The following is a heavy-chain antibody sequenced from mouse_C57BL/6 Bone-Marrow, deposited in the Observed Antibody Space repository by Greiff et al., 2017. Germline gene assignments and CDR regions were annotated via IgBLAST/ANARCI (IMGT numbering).Heavy chain of an antibody. D-gene: IGHD3-2*02. CDR1: GYTFTSYG. Sequence: QVQLQQSGAELARPGASVKLSCKASGYTFTSYGISWVQQTTGQGLEWIGEIYPRSGNTYYNEKFKGKATLTADKSSSKAYMGLRSLTSEDSAVYFCARQLMLRRDYWGQGTTLTVSS. CDR2: IYPRSGNT. V-gene: IGHV1-81*01. CDR3: ARQLMLRRDY. J-gene: IGHJ2*01.